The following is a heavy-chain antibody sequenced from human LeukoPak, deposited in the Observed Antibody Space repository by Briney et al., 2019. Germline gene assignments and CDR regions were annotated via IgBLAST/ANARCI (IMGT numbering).Heavy chain of an antibody. CDR3: ARGPLPYRDIAVAGTSWFDP. D-gene: IGHD6-19*01. CDR1: GYTFTGYY. V-gene: IGHV1-18*04. CDR2: ISAYNGNT. J-gene: IGHJ5*02. Sequence: ASVKVSCKASGYTFTGYYMHWVRQAPGQGLEWMGWISAYNGNTNYAQKLQGRVTMTTDTSTSTAYMELRSLRSDDTAVYYCARGPLPYRDIAVAGTSWFDPWGQGTLVTVSS.